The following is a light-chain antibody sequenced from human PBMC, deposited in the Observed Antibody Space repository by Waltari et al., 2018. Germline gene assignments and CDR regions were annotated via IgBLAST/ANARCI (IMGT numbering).Light chain of an antibody. J-gene: IGLJ3*02. CDR2: KAN. Sequence: TVVTQEPSLSVSPGGTVTLTCALSSGSLSTTSYATWYQQTPGQAPRTPVYKANARSSGVPYRFSGSILGNTAALTITGAQADDESDYYCALYMGSGIWVFGGGTRLTVL. CDR3: ALYMGSGIWV. V-gene: IGLV8-61*01. CDR1: SGSLSTTSY.